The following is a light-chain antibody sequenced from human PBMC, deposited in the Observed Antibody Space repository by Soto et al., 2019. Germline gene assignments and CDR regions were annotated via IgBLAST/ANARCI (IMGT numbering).Light chain of an antibody. V-gene: IGLV2-23*02. CDR1: SSDVGSYNL. CDR3: CSYAGSSTS. CDR2: EVS. J-gene: IGLJ2*01. Sequence: SALTQPASVTGSPGRSITISCTGTSSDVGSYNLVSWYQQHPGKAPKLMIYEVSKRPSGVSTRFSGSKSGNTASLTISGLQAEDEADYYCCSYAGSSTSFGGGTQLTVL.